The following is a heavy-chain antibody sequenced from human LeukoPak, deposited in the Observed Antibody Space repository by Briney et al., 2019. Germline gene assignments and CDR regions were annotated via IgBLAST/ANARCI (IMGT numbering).Heavy chain of an antibody. CDR2: ITLYNGNT. CDR3: ATLIAAAGTLGDY. D-gene: IGHD6-13*01. Sequence: GASVKVSCKASGYTFTYCSLHWLQQAPGQGLERMRWITLYNGNTNYAKKFQGRVTITRDMSLRTAYMELSSLRSEDTAVYYCATLIAAAGTLGDYWGQGTLVTVSS. V-gene: IGHV1-68*01. CDR1: GYTFTYCS. J-gene: IGHJ4*02.